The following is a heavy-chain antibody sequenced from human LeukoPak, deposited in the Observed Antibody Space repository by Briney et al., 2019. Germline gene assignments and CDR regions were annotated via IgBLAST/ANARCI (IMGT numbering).Heavy chain of an antibody. D-gene: IGHD4-17*01. CDR3: ARDSHGDYEVVDY. Sequence: SGGSLRLSCAASGFTFSDYYMSWIRQAPGKGLEWVSYISSSGSTIYYADSVRGRFTISRDNAKNSLYLQMNSLRAEDTAVYYCARDSHGDYEVVDYWSQGTLVTVSS. CDR2: ISSSGSTI. J-gene: IGHJ4*02. CDR1: GFTFSDYY. V-gene: IGHV3-11*01.